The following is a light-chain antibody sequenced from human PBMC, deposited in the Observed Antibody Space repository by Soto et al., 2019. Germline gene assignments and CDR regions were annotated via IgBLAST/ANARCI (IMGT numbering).Light chain of an antibody. CDR3: MQATQFPIT. CDR1: QSLVHSDGNTY. Sequence: DIVMTQTPLSSPVTLGQPASISCRSSQSLVHSDGNTYLNWLQQRPGQPPRLLIYHTSNRFSGVPDRFSGSGAGTDFTLKISRVEAEDVGVYYCMQATQFPITFGQGTRLEIK. CDR2: HTS. J-gene: IGKJ5*01. V-gene: IGKV2-24*01.